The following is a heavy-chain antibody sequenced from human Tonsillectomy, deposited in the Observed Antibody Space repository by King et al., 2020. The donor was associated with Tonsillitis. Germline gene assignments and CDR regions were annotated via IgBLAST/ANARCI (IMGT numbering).Heavy chain of an antibody. CDR3: ATDLPQFCSSPSCYPSS. J-gene: IGHJ3*01. CDR2: INPSFGTT. CDR1: GDTLSSDA. V-gene: IGHV1-69*01. D-gene: IGHD2-2*01. Sequence: QLVQSGAEVKKPGSSVKVSCKASGDTLSSDALSWVRQAPGQGLEWGGGINPSFGTTNYAQKFQGRVTITADEFTSAVYMELMSLTSEDTAVYYCATDLPQFCSSPSCYPSSWGQGTMVTVSS.